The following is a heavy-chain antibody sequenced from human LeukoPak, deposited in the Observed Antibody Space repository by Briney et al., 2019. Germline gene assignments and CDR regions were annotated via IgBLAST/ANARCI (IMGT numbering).Heavy chain of an antibody. J-gene: IGHJ4*02. D-gene: IGHD1-26*01. CDR1: GFTFSVYW. Sequence: GGSLRLSCEASGFTFSVYWLHWVRKAPGKGLEWVSAISDSGGSTYYADSVKGRFTISRDNSKNTLYLQMNSLRAEDTAVYYCAKRTDYSGSYYFDYWGQGTLVTVSS. V-gene: IGHV3-23*01. CDR3: AKRTDYSGSYYFDY. CDR2: ISDSGGST.